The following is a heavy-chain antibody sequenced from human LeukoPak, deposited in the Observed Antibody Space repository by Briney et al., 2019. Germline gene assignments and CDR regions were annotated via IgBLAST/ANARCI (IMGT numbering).Heavy chain of an antibody. CDR2: INPNSGGT. CDR1: GYTFTGYY. Sequence: ASVKDSCMTSGYTFTGYYIHWVRQAPGQGLEWMGWINPNSGGTNYAQNFQGRVTMTRDTSINTAYMELGRLRSDDTAVYYCARSPGLDTAVVNRPWGQGTLITVSS. J-gene: IGHJ5*02. D-gene: IGHD5-18*01. CDR3: ARSPGLDTAVVNRP. V-gene: IGHV1-2*02.